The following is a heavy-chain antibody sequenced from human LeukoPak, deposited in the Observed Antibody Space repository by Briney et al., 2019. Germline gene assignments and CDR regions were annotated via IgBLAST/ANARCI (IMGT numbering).Heavy chain of an antibody. J-gene: IGHJ5*02. D-gene: IGHD4-17*01. V-gene: IGHV5-51*01. CDR1: GYSFTSYW. CDR2: IYPGDSDT. CDR3: ARSRFRTTVTPNWFDP. Sequence: GESLQISCKGSGYSFTSYWIGWVRQLPGKGLEWMGIIYPGDSDTRYSPSFQGQVTISADKSISTAYLQWSSLKASDTAMYYCARSRFRTTVTPNWFDPWGQGTLVTVSS.